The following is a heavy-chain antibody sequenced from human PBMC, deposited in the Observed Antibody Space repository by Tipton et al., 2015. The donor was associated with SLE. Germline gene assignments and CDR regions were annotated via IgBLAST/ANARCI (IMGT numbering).Heavy chain of an antibody. J-gene: IGHJ6*02. D-gene: IGHD4-23*01. CDR2: ISGSGHTT. CDR1: GFTFRSYG. CDR3: VRDSETRTPYYYGMDV. Sequence: SLRLSCAASGFTFRSYGMSWVRQAPGKGLEWVSGISGSGHTTHYADSVKGRFTISRDTSKNTLYLQMSSLRVEDTGVYYCVRDSETRTPYYYGMDVWGQGTTVTVSS. V-gene: IGHV3-23*01.